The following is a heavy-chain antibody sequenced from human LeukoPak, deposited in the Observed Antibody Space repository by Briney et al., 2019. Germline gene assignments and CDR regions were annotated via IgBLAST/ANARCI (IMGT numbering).Heavy chain of an antibody. J-gene: IGHJ4*02. CDR2: TYYRSKWYN. V-gene: IGHV6-1*01. CDR1: GDSVSSNSAA. D-gene: IGHD6-13*01. CDR3: ARELAAAGTQTIDY. Sequence: SQTLSLTCAISGDSVSSNSAAWNWLRQSPSRGLEWLGRTYYRSKWYNDSAVSVKSRITINPDTAKNQFSLQLNSVTPEDTAVYYCARELAAAGTQTIDYWGQGTLVTVSS.